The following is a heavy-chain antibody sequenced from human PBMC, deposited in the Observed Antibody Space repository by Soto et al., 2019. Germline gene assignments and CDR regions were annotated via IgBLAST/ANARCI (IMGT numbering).Heavy chain of an antibody. CDR3: ARVLYAPWSSFDF. Sequence: EVQLVESGGGLEQPGGSLRLSCTASGFTFSSYEMTWVRQAPGKGLEWISYITSGGTTYYADYAKGRFTISSDNAKNSLYLHLNSLAAEDTAIYYCARVLYAPWSSFDFWGQGTLVTVSS. CDR2: ITSGGTT. J-gene: IGHJ4*02. D-gene: IGHD2-8*01. CDR1: GFTFSSYE. V-gene: IGHV3-48*03.